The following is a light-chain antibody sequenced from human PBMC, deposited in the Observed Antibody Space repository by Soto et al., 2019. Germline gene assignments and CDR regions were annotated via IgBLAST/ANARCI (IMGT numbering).Light chain of an antibody. Sequence: DIQMTQSPSTLSASVEDRVTITCWASQSLSSWLAWYQQKTGKDHRLMIYDDSSLESRVTSRFSGSGSGTEFTLTLKGMKTEELATYDCQQAASFPITLGPWTRREI. J-gene: IGKJ5*01. CDR3: QQAASFPIT. CDR1: QSLSSW. V-gene: IGKV1-5*01. CDR2: DDS.